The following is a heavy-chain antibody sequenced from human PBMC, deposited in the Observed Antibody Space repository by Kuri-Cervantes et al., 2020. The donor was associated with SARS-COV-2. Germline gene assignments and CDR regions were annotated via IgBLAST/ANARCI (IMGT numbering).Heavy chain of an antibody. CDR3: ARDEGIVVVPSGPRHRTPTDAFDI. CDR1: GFTFSSYA. V-gene: IGHV3-30-3*01. CDR2: ISYDGSNK. Sequence: GGSLRLSCAASGFTFSSYAMHWVRQAPDKGLEWVAVISYDGSNKYYADSVKGRFTISRDNSKNTLYLQMNSLRAEDTAVYYCARDEGIVVVPSGPRHRTPTDAFDIWGQGTMVTVSS. J-gene: IGHJ3*02. D-gene: IGHD2-2*01.